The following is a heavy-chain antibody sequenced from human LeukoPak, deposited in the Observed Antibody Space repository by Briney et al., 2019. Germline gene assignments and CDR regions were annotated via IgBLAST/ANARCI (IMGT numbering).Heavy chain of an antibody. CDR1: GFTFSSYA. CDR2: ISYDGSNK. V-gene: IGHV3-30-3*01. D-gene: IGHD2-21*02. CDR3: ARVYCGGDCYSGALDY. Sequence: GGSLRLSCAASGFTFSSYAMHWDRQAPGKGLEWVAVISYDGSNKYYADSVKGRFTISRDNSKNTLYLQMNSLRAEDTAVYYCARVYCGGDCYSGALDYWGQGTLVTVSS. J-gene: IGHJ4*02.